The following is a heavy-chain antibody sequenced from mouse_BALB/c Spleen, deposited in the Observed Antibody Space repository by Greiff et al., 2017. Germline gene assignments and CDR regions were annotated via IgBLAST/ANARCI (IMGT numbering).Heavy chain of an antibody. J-gene: IGHJ4*01. CDR2: IDPENGDT. V-gene: IGHV14-4*02. CDR1: GFNIKDYY. D-gene: IGHD2-4*01. CDR3: NAASPSMITTGYAMDY. Sequence: EVQLQQSGAELVRSGASVKLSCTASGFNIKDYYMHWVQQRPEQGLEWIGWIDPENGDTEYAPKFQGKATMTADTSSNTAYLQLSSLTSEDTAVYYCNAASPSMITTGYAMDYWGQGTSVTVSS.